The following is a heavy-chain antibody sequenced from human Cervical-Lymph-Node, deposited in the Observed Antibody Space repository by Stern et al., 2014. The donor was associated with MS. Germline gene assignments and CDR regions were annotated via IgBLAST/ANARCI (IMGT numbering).Heavy chain of an antibody. CDR3: ARHVGVSSTWYRWFDS. CDR2: VYYSGNT. Sequence: QLQLQESGPGLVKPSETLSLTCTVSRDSISSPHYYWAWIRQPPGDGLEWIGSVYYSGNTYYNPSLKSRVTISVDSSRNQFFLKLTSVIALDTAVYYCARHVGVSSTWYRWFDSWGQGTLVTVSS. J-gene: IGHJ5*01. V-gene: IGHV4-39*01. CDR1: RDSISSPHYY. D-gene: IGHD6-13*01.